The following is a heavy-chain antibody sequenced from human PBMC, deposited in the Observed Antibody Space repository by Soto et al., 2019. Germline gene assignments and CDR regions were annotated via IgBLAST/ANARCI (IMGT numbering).Heavy chain of an antibody. V-gene: IGHV5-51*01. Sequence: GESLKISCKGSGYSFTSYWIGWVRQMPGKGLEWMGIIYPGDSDTRYSPSFQGQVTISADKPISTAYLQWSSLKASDTAMYYCARHKNSGSYGLYYYYGMDVWGQGTTVTVSS. CDR1: GYSFTSYW. CDR3: ARHKNSGSYGLYYYYGMDV. J-gene: IGHJ6*02. D-gene: IGHD1-26*01. CDR2: IYPGDSDT.